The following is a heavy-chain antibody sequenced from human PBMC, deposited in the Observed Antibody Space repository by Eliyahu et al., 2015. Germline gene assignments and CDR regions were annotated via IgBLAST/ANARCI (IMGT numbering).Heavy chain of an antibody. D-gene: IGHD6-13*01. Sequence: QVQLQQWGAGLLKPSETLSLTCAVYXGSFSGYYWSWXRQPPGKGLEWIGEINHSGSTNYNPSLKSRVTISVDTPKNQFSLKLSSVTAADTAVYYCARGGFLRYSSSWRSSGMDVWGQGTTVTVSS. CDR1: XGSFSGYY. CDR3: ARGGFLRYSSSWRSSGMDV. J-gene: IGHJ6*02. V-gene: IGHV4-34*01. CDR2: INHSGST.